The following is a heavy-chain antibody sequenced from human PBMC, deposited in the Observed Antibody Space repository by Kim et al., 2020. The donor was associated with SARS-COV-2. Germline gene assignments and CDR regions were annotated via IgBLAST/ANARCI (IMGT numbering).Heavy chain of an antibody. CDR2: IKQDGSEE. V-gene: IGHV3-7*01. Sequence: GGSLRLSCAASGFTFSMYGMRWVRQAPGKGLEWVASIKQDGSEECYVDSVKGRFTISRDNAKNSLYLQMDNLRGDDTALYYCARGWFTAVVAAGSYDYWG. J-gene: IGHJ4*01. CDR1: GFTFSMYG. D-gene: IGHD5-18*01. CDR3: ARGWFTAVVAAGSYDY.